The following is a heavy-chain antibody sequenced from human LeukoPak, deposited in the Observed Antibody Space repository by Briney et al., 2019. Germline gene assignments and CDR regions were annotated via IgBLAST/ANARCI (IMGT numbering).Heavy chain of an antibody. D-gene: IGHD2-2*01. Sequence: GGSLRLSCAASGFTFTNAWMTWVRQAPGKGLEWVGRIKSRADGGAAQYGAPVKGRFTISRDDSENTLYLQMYSLETEDTAVYYCSTDIYCSSSSCYPHWGQGTLVTVSS. V-gene: IGHV3-15*01. J-gene: IGHJ4*02. CDR1: GFTFTNAW. CDR2: IKSRADGGAA. CDR3: STDIYCSSSSCYPH.